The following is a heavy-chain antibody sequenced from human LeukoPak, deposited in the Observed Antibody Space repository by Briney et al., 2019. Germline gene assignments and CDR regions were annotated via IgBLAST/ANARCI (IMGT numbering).Heavy chain of an antibody. Sequence: ASVKVSCKASGYTFTSYGISWVRQAPGQGLEWMGWISAYNGNTNYAQKLQGRVTMTTDTSTSTAYMELRSLRSDDTAVYYCASGYNTMVRGVIGWFDPWGQGTLVTVSS. CDR3: ASGYNTMVRGVIGWFDP. CDR2: ISAYNGNT. V-gene: IGHV1-18*01. D-gene: IGHD3-10*01. CDR1: GYTFTSYG. J-gene: IGHJ5*02.